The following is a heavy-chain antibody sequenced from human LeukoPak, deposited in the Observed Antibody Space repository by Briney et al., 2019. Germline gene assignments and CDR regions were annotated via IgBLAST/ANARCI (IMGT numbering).Heavy chain of an antibody. CDR2: IYHSGST. J-gene: IGHJ6*03. V-gene: IGHV4-4*02. D-gene: IGHD4-17*01. CDR1: GGSISSSNW. CDR3: ARDWDYGGYYMDV. Sequence: SETLSLTCAVSGGSISSSNWWSWVRQPPGKGLEWIGEIYHSGSTNYNPSLKSRVTISVDKSKNQFSLKLSSVTAADTAVYYCARDWDYGGYYMDVWGKGTTVTISS.